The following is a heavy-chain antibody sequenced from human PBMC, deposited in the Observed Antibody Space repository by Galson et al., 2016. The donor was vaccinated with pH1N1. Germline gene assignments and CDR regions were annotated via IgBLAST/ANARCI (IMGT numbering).Heavy chain of an antibody. Sequence: SLRLSCAASGFIFSDYWMSWVRQAPGKGLEWVAKINQDGSREYYVDSMKGRCTISRDNAENSLSLQMNSLRVEDTALYYCATEDYYTSLYWGQGTLVIVSS. CDR3: ATEDYYTSLY. CDR2: INQDGSRE. D-gene: IGHD1-26*01. J-gene: IGHJ4*02. CDR1: GFIFSDYW. V-gene: IGHV3-7*01.